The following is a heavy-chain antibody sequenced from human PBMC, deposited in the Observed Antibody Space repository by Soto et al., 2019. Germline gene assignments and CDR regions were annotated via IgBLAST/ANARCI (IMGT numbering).Heavy chain of an antibody. CDR2: ISSTGST. J-gene: IGHJ4*02. Sequence: GGSLRLSCAVSGFTFSSYAMTWVRQAPGKGLEWLSVISSTGSTYFADSVKGRFTISRDNSKNTLSLQMHSLSVDDTAVYYCAKVGSSAWYHNSYFDYWGQGTLVSVSS. CDR1: GFTFSSYA. V-gene: IGHV3-23*01. D-gene: IGHD6-19*01. CDR3: AKVGSSAWYHNSYFDY.